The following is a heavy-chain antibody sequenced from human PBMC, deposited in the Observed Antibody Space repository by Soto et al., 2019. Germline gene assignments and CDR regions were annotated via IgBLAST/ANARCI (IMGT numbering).Heavy chain of an antibody. CDR2: ISGSGGST. Sequence: HPGGSLRLSCAASGFTFSSYAMSWVRQAPGKGLEWVSAISGSGGSTYYADSVKGRFTISRDNSKNTLYLQMNSLRAEDTAVYYCAKTVYIAAAGSHPIDYWGQGTLVTVSS. CDR3: AKTVYIAAAGSHPIDY. V-gene: IGHV3-23*01. J-gene: IGHJ4*02. CDR1: GFTFSSYA. D-gene: IGHD6-13*01.